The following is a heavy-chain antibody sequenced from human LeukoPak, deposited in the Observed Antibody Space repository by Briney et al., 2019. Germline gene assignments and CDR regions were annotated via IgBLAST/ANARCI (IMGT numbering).Heavy chain of an antibody. J-gene: IGHJ4*02. CDR2: IYYIGST. CDR1: GGSISSTRYY. CDR3: ARHVNSNGSPSDY. V-gene: IGHV4-39*01. Sequence: XETLSLTCTVSGGSISSTRYYWGWIRQPPGTGLEWIGSIYYIGSTYYNPSLKSRVTISVDTSKNQFSLKLRSVTAADTAVYYCARHVNSNGSPSDYWGQGTLVTVSS. D-gene: IGHD1-26*01.